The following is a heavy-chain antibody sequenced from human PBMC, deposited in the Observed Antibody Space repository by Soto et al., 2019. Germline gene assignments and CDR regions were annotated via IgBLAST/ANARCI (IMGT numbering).Heavy chain of an antibody. V-gene: IGHV4-59*01. Sequence: PSETLSLTCTVSGASISSSYWSWIRQSPGKGLEWIGYVYYSGSTNYNPSLKNRVTMSVGTSKNQFSLKLSSVTAADTAVYYCVRGYYDSNGQSNTFDIWGQGTMVTVSS. CDR2: VYYSGST. D-gene: IGHD3-22*01. J-gene: IGHJ3*02. CDR3: VRGYYDSNGQSNTFDI. CDR1: GASISSSY.